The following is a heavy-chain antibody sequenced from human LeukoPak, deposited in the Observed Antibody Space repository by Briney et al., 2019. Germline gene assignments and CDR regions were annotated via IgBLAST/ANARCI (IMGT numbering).Heavy chain of an antibody. CDR1: GFTFSRHW. D-gene: IGHD5-18*01. V-gene: IGHV3-74*01. Sequence: GGSLRLSCAASGFTFSRHWMYWVRQPPGKGLVWVSQGSGDGSYPNYADSVKGRFTISRDNAKNTLYLQMNSLSAEDTAVYFCARGGLPNALDYWGQGTLVTVSS. J-gene: IGHJ4*02. CDR2: GSGDGSYP. CDR3: ARGGLPNALDY.